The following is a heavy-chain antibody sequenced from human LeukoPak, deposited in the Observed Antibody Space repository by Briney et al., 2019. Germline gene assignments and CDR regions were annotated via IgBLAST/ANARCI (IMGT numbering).Heavy chain of an antibody. CDR3: TRAPIGYSSSGHTPSVDY. V-gene: IGHV3-49*03. D-gene: IGHD6-6*01. CDR1: GFTFGDYA. CDR2: IRSKAYGGTT. Sequence: GGSLRLSCTASGFTFGDYAMSWFRQAPGKGLEWVGFIRSKAYGGTTEYAASVKGRFTISRDDSKSIAYLQMNSLKTEDTAVYYCTRAPIGYSSSGHTPSVDYWGQGTLVTVSS. J-gene: IGHJ4*02.